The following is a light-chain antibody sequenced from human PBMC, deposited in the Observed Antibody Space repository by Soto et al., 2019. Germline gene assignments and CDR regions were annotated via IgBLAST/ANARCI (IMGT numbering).Light chain of an antibody. J-gene: IGKJ4*01. CDR1: QSVDIN. Sequence: EIVLTQSPATLSVSPGERVTLSCRASQSVDINLAWYQQKPGQAPRLLIYGASTRATDMPGRFSGRGSGTEFTLTISSLEPEDFAVYYCQQRTNWPLTFGGGTKVDI. CDR2: GAS. CDR3: QQRTNWPLT. V-gene: IGKV3-15*01.